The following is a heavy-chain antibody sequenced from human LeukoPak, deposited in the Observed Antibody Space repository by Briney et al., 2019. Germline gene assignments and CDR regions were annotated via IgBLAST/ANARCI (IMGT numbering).Heavy chain of an antibody. J-gene: IGHJ4*02. V-gene: IGHV5-51*01. CDR2: IYPDDSDT. CDR3: AKHYYDSSRYYYY. D-gene: IGHD3-22*01. CDR1: GYNFSNYW. Sequence: KYGESLKISCKGSGYNFSNYWIGWVRQMPGKGLEWMGIIYPDDSDTRYSPYFQGQVTISADKSISTAYLQRSSLKASDTAIYYCAKHYYDSSRYYYYWGQGTLVTVSS.